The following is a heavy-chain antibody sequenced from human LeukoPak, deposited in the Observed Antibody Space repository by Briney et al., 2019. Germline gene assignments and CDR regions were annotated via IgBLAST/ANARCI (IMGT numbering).Heavy chain of an antibody. J-gene: IGHJ4*02. D-gene: IGHD2-15*01. CDR1: GFTFSGYW. V-gene: IGHV3-74*01. Sequence: GGSLRLSCAASGFTFSGYWMYWVRQAPGEGLVWVSRIDSDGSRTTYADSVKGRFTISRDNAKNTLYLQMNSLSPEDTAVYYCSVVVGAAPQWGQGTLVTVSS. CDR3: SVVVGAAPQ. CDR2: IDSDGSRT.